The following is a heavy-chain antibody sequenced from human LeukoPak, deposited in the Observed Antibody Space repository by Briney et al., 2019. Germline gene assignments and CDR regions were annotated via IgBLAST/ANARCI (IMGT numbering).Heavy chain of an antibody. V-gene: IGHV5-51*01. D-gene: IGHD2/OR15-2a*01. CDR1: GSDFYGYW. Sequence: GESLQISCKGSGSDFYGYWIGRVRQLSGKGLEWGGIIYPDDSKIIYSPSFEGQFTLSADKSISTAYLQWSSLKASDTAIYYCARFNSPSLSGNRFDPWGQGTLVTVSS. CDR2: IYPDDSKI. CDR3: ARFNSPSLSGNRFDP. J-gene: IGHJ5*02.